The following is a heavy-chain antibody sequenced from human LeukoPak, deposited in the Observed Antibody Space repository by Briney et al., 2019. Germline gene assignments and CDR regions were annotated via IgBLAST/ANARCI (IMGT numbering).Heavy chain of an antibody. CDR1: GVSISSYY. CDR3: ARDSDGDSFDY. Sequence: SETLSLTCTVSGVSISSYYWSWIRQPPGKGLEWIGYIYYSGSTYYNPTLKSRVTISVDTSKNQFSLKLSSVTAADTAVYYCARDSDGDSFDYWGQGTLVTVSS. J-gene: IGHJ4*02. D-gene: IGHD4-17*01. V-gene: IGHV4-30-4*01. CDR2: IYYSGST.